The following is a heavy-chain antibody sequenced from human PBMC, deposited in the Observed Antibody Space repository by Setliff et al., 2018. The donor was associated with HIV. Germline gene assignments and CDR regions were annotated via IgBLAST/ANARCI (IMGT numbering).Heavy chain of an antibody. CDR2: IHPSGGRT. CDR3: ARVRYCSGGSCYGGEYWFDP. Sequence: ASVKVSCKASGYTFTSYYIRWVRQAPGQGLEWMGVIHPSGGRTSYAQSFQDRVIMTRDTSTSTVYMELSSLRSEGTAVYYCARVRYCSGGSCYGGEYWFDPWGQGTLVTVSS. CDR1: GYTFTSYY. J-gene: IGHJ5*02. V-gene: IGHV1-46*01. D-gene: IGHD2-15*01.